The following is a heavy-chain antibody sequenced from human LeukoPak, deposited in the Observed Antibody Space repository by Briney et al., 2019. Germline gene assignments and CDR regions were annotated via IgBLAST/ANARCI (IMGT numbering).Heavy chain of an antibody. CDR2: ISAYSGDT. D-gene: IGHD4-17*01. J-gene: IGHJ4*02. CDR1: GYNFTNYG. Sequence: ASVKVSCKASGYNFTNYGISWVRQAPGQALEWMGWISAYSGDTNYARRFQGRLSMTTDPSPTSAYLELRSLTTDDTAVYYCARAPSFGDYGGDYWGQGTLVTVSS. CDR3: ARAPSFGDYGGDY. V-gene: IGHV1-18*01.